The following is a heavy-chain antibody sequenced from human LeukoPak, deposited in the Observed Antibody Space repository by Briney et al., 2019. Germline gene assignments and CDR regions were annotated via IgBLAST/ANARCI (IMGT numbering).Heavy chain of an antibody. CDR2: ISPSNGAT. CDR3: VEATFRFDY. D-gene: IGHD2/OR15-2a*01. Sequence: ASVKVSCKASGYTFTAYYMHWVRQAPGQGLEWMGWISPSNGATKYAQKFQGRVTLTTDTSISTASIELSRQTSDDTAVFSCVEATFRFDYWGQGTLVTVSS. CDR1: GYTFTAYY. J-gene: IGHJ4*02. V-gene: IGHV1-2*02.